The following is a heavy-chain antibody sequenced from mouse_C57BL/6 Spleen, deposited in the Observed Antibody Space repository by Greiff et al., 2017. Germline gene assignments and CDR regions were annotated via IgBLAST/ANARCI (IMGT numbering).Heavy chain of an antibody. CDR1: GYSFTSYY. CDR2: IYPGSGNT. CDR3: ARRGPYYFDY. J-gene: IGHJ2*01. Sequence: QVQLQQSGPELVKPGASVKISCKASGYSFTSYYIHWVKQRPGQGLEWIGWIYPGSGNTKYNEKFKGKATLTADTSSSTAYMQLSSLISEDSAVYYCARRGPYYFDYWGQGTTLTVSS. V-gene: IGHV1-66*01.